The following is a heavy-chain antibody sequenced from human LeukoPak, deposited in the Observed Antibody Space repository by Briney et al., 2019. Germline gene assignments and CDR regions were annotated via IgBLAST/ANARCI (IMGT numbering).Heavy chain of an antibody. CDR2: ISSGSSAI. Sequence: GGSLRLSCEASGFTFTTYSMTWVRQAPGKGLEWVSIISSGSSAIFPADALKGRFTISRDDAKNLLYLDMNSLRAEDTAVYYCARGHTAVTRHFDFWGQGTLVTVSS. V-gene: IGHV3-21*01. D-gene: IGHD4-17*01. J-gene: IGHJ4*02. CDR1: GFTFTTYS. CDR3: ARGHTAVTRHFDF.